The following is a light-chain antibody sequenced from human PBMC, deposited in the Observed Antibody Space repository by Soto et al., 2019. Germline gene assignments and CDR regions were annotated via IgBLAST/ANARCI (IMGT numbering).Light chain of an antibody. CDR1: QSISSF. J-gene: IGKJ5*01. CDR2: TTS. CDR3: QQTYRTPPTT. Sequence: DIQMTQSPSSLSASVGDRVTMTCRASQSISSFLNWYQQKPGKAPKLLIYTTSTLQSGVPSRFSGSGSGTDFTLTISSLQPEEFATYYCQQTYRTPPTTFGQGTRLEIK. V-gene: IGKV1-39*01.